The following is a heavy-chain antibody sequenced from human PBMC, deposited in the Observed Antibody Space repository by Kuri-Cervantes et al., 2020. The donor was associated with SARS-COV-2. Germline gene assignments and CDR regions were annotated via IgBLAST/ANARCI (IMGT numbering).Heavy chain of an antibody. J-gene: IGHJ4*02. CDR2: INHSGST. D-gene: IGHD2-2*02. CDR1: GGSFSGYY. Sequence: SETLSLTCAVYGGSFSGYYWSWIRQPPGKGLEWIGEINHSGSTNYNPSLKSRVTISVDTSKNQFSLKLNSVTAADTAVYYCARGDCSSTSCYTWGAENYWGQGTLVTVS. V-gene: IGHV4-34*01. CDR3: ARGDCSSTSCYTWGAENY.